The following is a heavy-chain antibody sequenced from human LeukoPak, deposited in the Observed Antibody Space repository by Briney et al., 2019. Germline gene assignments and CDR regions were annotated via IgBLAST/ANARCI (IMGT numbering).Heavy chain of an antibody. Sequence: GGSLRLSCEGSGFTFSNYWMSWVRQAPGKGLGWVANIKQDGSEKYYVDSVKGRFTISRDNAKNSLYLQMNSLRAEDTAVYYCARVHPLWNGKIPAMDVWGKGTTVTVSS. CDR2: IKQDGSEK. V-gene: IGHV3-7*01. D-gene: IGHD3-3*01. J-gene: IGHJ6*03. CDR1: GFTFSNYW. CDR3: ARVHPLWNGKIPAMDV.